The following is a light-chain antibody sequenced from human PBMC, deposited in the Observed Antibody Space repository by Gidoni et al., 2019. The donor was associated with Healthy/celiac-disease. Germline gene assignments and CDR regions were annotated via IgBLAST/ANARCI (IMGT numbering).Light chain of an antibody. CDR1: QSVSSN. V-gene: IGKV3-15*01. CDR3: QQYNNWPPWT. Sequence: EIVITQSPASLSVSSGERATPSCRASQSVSSNLAWYQQKPGQAPRLLIYGASPRATGIPARFSGSGSGTEFTLTISSLQSEDFAVYYCQQYNNWPPWTFGQGTKVEIK. CDR2: GAS. J-gene: IGKJ1*01.